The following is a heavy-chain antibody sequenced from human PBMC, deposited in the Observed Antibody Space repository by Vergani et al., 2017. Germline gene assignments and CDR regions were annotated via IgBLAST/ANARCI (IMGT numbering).Heavy chain of an antibody. CDR3: ARAGTGYSSGDREFVDY. D-gene: IGHD6-19*01. J-gene: IGHJ4*02. CDR1: GFTFSSYA. Sequence: EVQLLESGGGLVQPGGSLRLSCAASGFTFSSYAMSWVRQAPGKGLEWVSAISGSGGSTYYADSVKGRFTISRDNAKNSLYLQMNSLRAEDTAVYYCARAGTGYSSGDREFVDYWGQGTLVTVSS. V-gene: IGHV3-23*01. CDR2: ISGSGGST.